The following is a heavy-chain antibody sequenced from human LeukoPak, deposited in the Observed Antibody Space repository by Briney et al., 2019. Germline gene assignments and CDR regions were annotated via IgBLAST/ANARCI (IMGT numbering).Heavy chain of an antibody. Sequence: ASVKVSCKASGGTFSSYAISWVRQAPGQGLEWMGEIIPIFGTANYAQKLQGRVTMTTDTSTSTAYMELRSLRSDDTAVYYCARDLDCSGGSCYSVVPHYWGQGTLVTVSS. V-gene: IGHV1-69*05. CDR3: ARDLDCSGGSCYSVVPHY. D-gene: IGHD2-15*01. J-gene: IGHJ4*02. CDR2: IIPIFGTA. CDR1: GGTFSSYA.